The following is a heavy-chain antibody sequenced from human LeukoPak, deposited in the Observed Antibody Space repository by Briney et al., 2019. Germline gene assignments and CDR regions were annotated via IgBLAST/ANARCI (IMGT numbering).Heavy chain of an antibody. CDR2: IRYDGSNK. J-gene: IGHJ4*02. CDR3: AKDNRVLLWFGEHPHLDY. V-gene: IGHV3-30*02. D-gene: IGHD3-10*01. Sequence: PGGSPRLSCAASGFTFSSYGMHWVRQAPGKGLEWVAFIRYDGSNKYYADSVKGRFTISRDNSKNTLYLQMNSLRAEDTAVYYCAKDNRVLLWFGEHPHLDYWGQGTLVTVSS. CDR1: GFTFSSYG.